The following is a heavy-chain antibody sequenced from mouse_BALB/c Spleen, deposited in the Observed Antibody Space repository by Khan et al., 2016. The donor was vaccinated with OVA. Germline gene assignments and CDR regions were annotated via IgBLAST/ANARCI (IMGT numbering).Heavy chain of an antibody. D-gene: IGHD2-4*01. CDR1: GYSFTNYW. J-gene: IGHJ2*01. CDR2: IYPGISDT. V-gene: IGHV1-5*01. Sequence: EVELVESGTVLARPGASVKMSYKASGYSFTNYWIHWVKQRPGQGLEWIGAIYPGISDTRYNQKFKDRAKLTAVTSATTAYVELSSLTSEDSAIYYCTRSYDSYYVDYWGQGTTLTVSS. CDR3: TRSYDSYYVDY.